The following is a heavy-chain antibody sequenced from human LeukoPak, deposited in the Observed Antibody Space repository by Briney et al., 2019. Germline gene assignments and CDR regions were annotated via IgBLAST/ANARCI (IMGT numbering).Heavy chain of an antibody. CDR2: INHSGST. CDR1: GGSFSGYY. CDR3: ARSGYGSGTSFDY. J-gene: IGHJ4*02. D-gene: IGHD3-10*01. V-gene: IGHV4-34*01. Sequence: SETLSLTCAVYGGSFSGYYWSWIRQPPGKGLEWIGEINHSGSTNYNPSLESRVTISVDTSKNQFSLKLSSVTAADTAVYYCARSGYGSGTSFDYWGQGTLVTVSS.